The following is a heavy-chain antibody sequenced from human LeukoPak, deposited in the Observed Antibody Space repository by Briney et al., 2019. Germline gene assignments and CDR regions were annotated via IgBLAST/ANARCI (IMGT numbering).Heavy chain of an antibody. D-gene: IGHD3-22*01. CDR1: GYTFTGYY. CDR2: IDPNSGGT. CDR3: AREGTMIVVVITTSYYYGMDV. J-gene: IGHJ6*02. Sequence: ASVKVSCKASGYTFTGYYMHWVRQAPGQGLEWMGWIDPNSGGTNYAQKFQGRVTMTRDTSISTAYMELSRLRSDDTAVCYCAREGTMIVVVITTSYYYGMDVWGQGTTVTVSS. V-gene: IGHV1-2*02.